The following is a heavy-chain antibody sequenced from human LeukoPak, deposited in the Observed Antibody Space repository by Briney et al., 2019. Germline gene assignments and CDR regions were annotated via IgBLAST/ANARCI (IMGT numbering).Heavy chain of an antibody. CDR1: GYTFTGYY. CDR3: ARDYGEGRVATIPLAY. V-gene: IGHV1-2*02. CDR2: INPNSGGT. D-gene: IGHD5-12*01. J-gene: IGHJ4*02. Sequence: ASVKVSCKASGYTFTGYYMHWVRQAPGQGLEWMGWINPNSGGTNYAQKFRGRVTMTRDTSISTAYMDLRSLRSDDTAVYYCARDYGEGRVATIPLAYWGQGTLVTVSS.